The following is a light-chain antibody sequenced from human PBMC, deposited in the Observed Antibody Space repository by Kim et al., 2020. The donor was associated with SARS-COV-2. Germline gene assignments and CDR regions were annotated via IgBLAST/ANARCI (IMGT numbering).Light chain of an antibody. CDR3: QQYGSSPLT. V-gene: IGKV3-20*01. CDR1: QSISSSY. J-gene: IGKJ4*01. CDR2: GAS. Sequence: SPGERPTLSCRARQSISSSYLAWYQQRPGQAPRLLIYGASSRATGIPDRFSGSGSGTDFALTISRLEPGDFAVYYCQQYGSSPLTFGGGTKVDIK.